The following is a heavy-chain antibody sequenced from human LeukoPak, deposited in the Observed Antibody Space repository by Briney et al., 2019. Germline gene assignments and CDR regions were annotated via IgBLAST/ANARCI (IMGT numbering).Heavy chain of an antibody. CDR3: ARGHYDILTGYPNYYYGMDV. V-gene: IGHV4-59*01. Sequence: SETLSLTCTVSGGSIGSYYWSWIRQPPGKGLEWIGYIYYSGSTNYNPSLKSRVTISVDASKNQFSLKLSSVTAADTAVYYCARGHYDILTGYPNYYYGMDVWGQGTTVTVSS. D-gene: IGHD3-9*01. J-gene: IGHJ6*02. CDR2: IYYSGST. CDR1: GGSIGSYY.